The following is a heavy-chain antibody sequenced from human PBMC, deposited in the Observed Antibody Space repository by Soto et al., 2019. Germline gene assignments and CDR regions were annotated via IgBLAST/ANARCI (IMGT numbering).Heavy chain of an antibody. V-gene: IGHV3-11*01. CDR1: GFTFSDYY. Sequence: GGSLRLSCAASGFTFSDYYMSWIRQAPGKGLEWVSYISSSGTTIYYADSVKGRFTISRDNAKDSLYLQMNSLRAEDTAVYYCARVERGITIFGVVIPPFDYWGQGTLVTVSS. CDR2: ISSSGTTI. D-gene: IGHD3-3*01. J-gene: IGHJ4*02. CDR3: ARVERGITIFGVVIPPFDY.